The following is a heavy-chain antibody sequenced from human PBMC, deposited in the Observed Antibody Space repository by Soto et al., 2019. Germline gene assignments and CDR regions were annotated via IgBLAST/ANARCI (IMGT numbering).Heavy chain of an antibody. Sequence: ASVKVSCKASGYRFETYGMTWVRQAPGQGLEWMGWISAYSVDTYNAQKFQDRVTMTTDTSTSTAYMELRSLRSDDTAVYYCARGVAARPKDRFDYWGQGTLVTVSS. CDR1: GYRFETYG. V-gene: IGHV1-18*01. J-gene: IGHJ4*02. CDR2: ISAYSVDT. CDR3: ARGVAARPKDRFDY. D-gene: IGHD6-6*01.